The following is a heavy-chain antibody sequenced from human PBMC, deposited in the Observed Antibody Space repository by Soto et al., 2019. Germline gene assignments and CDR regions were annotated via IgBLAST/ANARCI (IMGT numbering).Heavy chain of an antibody. D-gene: IGHD4-17*01. J-gene: IGHJ4*02. CDR3: ARSHTTVTSYDY. V-gene: IGHV4-59*01. Sequence: SETLSLTCTVSGGSINNYYWTWIRQPPGKGLEWIGYISYSGRTTYNPSLKSRVTISVDTSKNQFSLNLSSVTAADTAVYYCARSHTTVTSYDYWGQGTLVTISS. CDR2: ISYSGRT. CDR1: GGSINNYY.